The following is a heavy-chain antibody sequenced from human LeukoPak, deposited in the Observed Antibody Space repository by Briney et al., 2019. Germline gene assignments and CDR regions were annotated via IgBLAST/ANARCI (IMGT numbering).Heavy chain of an antibody. Sequence: GGSLRLSCAASGFTFSSYAMSWVRQAPGKGLEWVSAISGSGGSTYYADSVKGRFTISRDNSKNTLYLQMNSPRAEDTAVYYCAKDRDYNGSGTGGFDYWGQGTLVTVSS. V-gene: IGHV3-23*01. D-gene: IGHD3-10*01. CDR1: GFTFSSYA. CDR3: AKDRDYNGSGTGGFDY. CDR2: ISGSGGST. J-gene: IGHJ4*02.